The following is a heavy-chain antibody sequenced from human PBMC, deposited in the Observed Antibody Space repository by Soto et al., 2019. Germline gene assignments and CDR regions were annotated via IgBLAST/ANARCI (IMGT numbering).Heavy chain of an antibody. J-gene: IGHJ4*02. V-gene: IGHV3-33*01. D-gene: IGHD3-22*01. Sequence: QVPLVESGGGVVQPGRSLRLSCAASGFTFSSYGMHWVRQAPGKGLEWVAVIWYDGSNKYYADSVKGRFTISRDNYKNTLYLQMNSLRAEDTAVYYCARDPLRRGDDSSGYADYWGQGTLVTVSS. CDR1: GFTFSSYG. CDR2: IWYDGSNK. CDR3: ARDPLRRGDDSSGYADY.